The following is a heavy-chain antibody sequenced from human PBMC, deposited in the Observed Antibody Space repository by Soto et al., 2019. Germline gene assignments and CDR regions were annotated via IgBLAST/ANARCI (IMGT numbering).Heavy chain of an antibody. CDR1: GGSISSYY. CDR2: IYYSGST. Sequence: SETLSLTCTVSGGSISSYYWSWIRQPPGKGLEWIGYIYYSGSTNYNPSLKSRVTISVDTSKNQFSLKLSSVTAADTAAYYCARDRGGDFDYGGRGTRVTVSS. V-gene: IGHV4-59*01. CDR3: ARDRGGDFDY. D-gene: IGHD2-21*01. J-gene: IGHJ4*02.